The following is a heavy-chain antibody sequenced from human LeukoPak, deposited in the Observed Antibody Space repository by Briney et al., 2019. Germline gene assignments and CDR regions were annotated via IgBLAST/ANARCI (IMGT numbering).Heavy chain of an antibody. CDR3: ARLFQRAVGFDP. Sequence: SETLSLTCTVSGGSISSSSYYWGWIRQPPGKGLEWLGRIYYRAIPKYNPSLKSRLTISVDTSTNQFSLKLSSVTAAYTAVYYCARLFQRAVGFDPWGQGTLVTVSS. CDR1: GGSISSSSYY. J-gene: IGHJ5*02. V-gene: IGHV4-39*01. CDR2: IYYRAIP. D-gene: IGHD2-2*01.